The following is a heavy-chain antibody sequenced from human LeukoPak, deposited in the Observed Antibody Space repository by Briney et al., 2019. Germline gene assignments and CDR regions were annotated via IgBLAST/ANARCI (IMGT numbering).Heavy chain of an antibody. CDR1: GYTFTTYY. D-gene: IGHD3-3*01. J-gene: IGHJ4*01. CDR3: VREKDWRTYDY. V-gene: IGHV1-46*01. CDR2: FKPNTRTA. Sequence: ASVNVSCMASGYTFTTYYLHWVRQAPGQGLEWMGTFKPNTRTAHQGLGFRDRVSMTGDMSTSTVFIELNSLRSEDTAVYYCVREKDWRTYDYWGQGTLVTVST.